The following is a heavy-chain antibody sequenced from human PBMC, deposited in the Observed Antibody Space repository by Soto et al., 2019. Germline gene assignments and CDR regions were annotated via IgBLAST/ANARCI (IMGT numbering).Heavy chain of an antibody. V-gene: IGHV1-8*01. Sequence: ASVKVSCTASGYTFTSYDINWVRQATGQGLEWMGWMNPNSGNTGYAQKFQGRVTMTRNTSISTAYMELSSLRSEDTAVYYCARLCTSCYSFAFDIWGPGTMVTVSS. D-gene: IGHD2-2*01. J-gene: IGHJ3*02. CDR3: ARLCTSCYSFAFDI. CDR2: MNPNSGNT. CDR1: GYTFTSYD.